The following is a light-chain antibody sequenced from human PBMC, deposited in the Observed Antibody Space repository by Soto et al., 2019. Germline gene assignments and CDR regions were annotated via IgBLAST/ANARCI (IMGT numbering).Light chain of an antibody. J-gene: IGLJ1*01. V-gene: IGLV2-14*03. CDR1: SSDVGGYNS. CDR3: SSYRSSSTPYYV. Sequence: QSALTQPASVSGSPGQSITISGTGTSSDVGGYNSVSWYQQHPGKAPKLMIYEVSNRPSGVSNRFSGSKSGNTASLTISGLQAEDESDYYCSSYRSSSTPYYVFGTGTKVTVL. CDR2: EVS.